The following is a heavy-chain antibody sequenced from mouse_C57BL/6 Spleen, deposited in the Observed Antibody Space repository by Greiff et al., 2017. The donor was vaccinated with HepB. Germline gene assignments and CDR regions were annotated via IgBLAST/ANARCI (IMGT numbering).Heavy chain of an antibody. Sequence: VQLQQSGAELAKPGASVKLSCKASGYTFTSYWMHWVKQRPGQGLEWIGYIYPSSGYTKYNQKFKDKATLTAAKSSSTAYMQLSSLTYEDSAVYYWARNPDSSGYAWFAYWGQGTLVTVSA. CDR3: ARNPDSSGYAWFAY. J-gene: IGHJ3*01. CDR1: GYTFTSYW. CDR2: IYPSSGYT. D-gene: IGHD3-2*02. V-gene: IGHV1-7*01.